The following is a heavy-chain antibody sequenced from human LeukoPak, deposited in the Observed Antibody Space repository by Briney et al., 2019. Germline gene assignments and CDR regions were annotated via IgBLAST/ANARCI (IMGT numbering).Heavy chain of an antibody. J-gene: IGHJ6*04. CDR1: GGSFSGYY. D-gene: IGHD3-3*01. CDR2: IYPNGST. V-gene: IGHV4-59*01. Sequence: PSETLSLTCAVYGGSFSGYYWNWIRQSPGKGLEWIGCIYPNGSTSYNSPLKSRVTISLDTSKKQVSLMLKSVTAADTAVYYCARDVRRALRFNNFYPYFGMDVWGKGTTVIVST. CDR3: ARDVRRALRFNNFYPYFGMDV.